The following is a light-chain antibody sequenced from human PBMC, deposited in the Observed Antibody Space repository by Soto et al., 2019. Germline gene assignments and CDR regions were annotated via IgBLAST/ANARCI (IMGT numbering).Light chain of an antibody. Sequence: QSALTQPASVSGSLGHSVTISCTGSNSDVGGYDYVSWFQQHPGKAPQLIIFDVFNRPSGVSSRFPGSKSGYTASLTISVLQAEDEADYYCCSYTDNATPVFGGGTKLTVL. J-gene: IGLJ2*01. CDR3: CSYTDNATPV. V-gene: IGLV2-14*01. CDR2: DVF. CDR1: NSDVGGYDY.